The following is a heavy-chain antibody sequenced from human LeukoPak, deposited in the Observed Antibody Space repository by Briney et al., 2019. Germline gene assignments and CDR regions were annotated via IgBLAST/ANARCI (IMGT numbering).Heavy chain of an antibody. CDR1: GFTFSSYS. J-gene: IGHJ4*02. CDR2: ISSSSSTI. CDR3: ARDTRIDGYNQAFDY. Sequence: GGSLRLSCAASGFTFSSYSMNWVRQAPGKGLEWVSYISSSSSTIYYADSVKGRFTVSRDNAKNSLYLQMNSMRAEDTAVYYCARDTRIDGYNQAFDYWGQGTLVTVSS. D-gene: IGHD5-24*01. V-gene: IGHV3-48*04.